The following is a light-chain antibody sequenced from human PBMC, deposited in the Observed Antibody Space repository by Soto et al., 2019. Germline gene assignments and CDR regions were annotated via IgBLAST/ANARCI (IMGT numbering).Light chain of an antibody. CDR2: GAS. CDR3: QQSHSLPRT. CDR1: QSITKY. Sequence: DVQMTQSPSSLSASVGDRVSITCRASQSITKYLNWYQQKPGTAPKLLIYGASSLQTGVPLRFSCSGFGTDFTLNISSLHPEDVASYYCQQSHSLPRTFGGGTKVEIK. V-gene: IGKV1-39*01. J-gene: IGKJ4*01.